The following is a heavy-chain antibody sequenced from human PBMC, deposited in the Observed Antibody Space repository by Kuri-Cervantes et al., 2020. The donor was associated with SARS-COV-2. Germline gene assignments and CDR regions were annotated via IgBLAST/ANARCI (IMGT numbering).Heavy chain of an antibody. V-gene: IGHV3-23*01. CDR2: ISGTGSTT. Sequence: GESLKISCAASGFTFTNYAMSWVRQAPGKGLEWVTAISGTGSTTYYADSVRGRFTISRDNSKNTLYLQMNSLRAEDTAVYYCAKAGPYYYDSSGYPIDYWGQGTLVTVSS. J-gene: IGHJ4*02. CDR1: GFTFTNYA. D-gene: IGHD3-22*01. CDR3: AKAGPYYYDSSGYPIDY.